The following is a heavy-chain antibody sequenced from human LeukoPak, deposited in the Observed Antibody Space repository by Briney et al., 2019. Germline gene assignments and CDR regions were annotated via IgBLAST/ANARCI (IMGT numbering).Heavy chain of an antibody. D-gene: IGHD3-22*01. CDR1: GLTVSSNY. V-gene: IGHV3-66*01. J-gene: IGHJ4*02. CDR2: IYSGGSI. Sequence: GGSLRLSCAASGLTVSSNYMSWVRQAPGKGLEWVSAIYSGGSIYYADSVRGRFTISRDNSKNTLYLQMNSLRAEDTAVYYCAREGTYDSSGYFDYWGQGTLVTVSS. CDR3: AREGTYDSSGYFDY.